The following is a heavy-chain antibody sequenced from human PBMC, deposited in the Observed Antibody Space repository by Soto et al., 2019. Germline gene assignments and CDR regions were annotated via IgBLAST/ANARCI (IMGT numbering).Heavy chain of an antibody. Sequence: PSETLSLTCTVSGDSLNMGGYYWTWIRQPPGKGLEWMGYIYYSGKTYYNPSLESRVTISVDRAKNQFSLKLSSVTAADTAVYYCARGETYRFFDPWGQGTLVTVSS. D-gene: IGHD3-16*02. CDR2: IYYSGKT. J-gene: IGHJ5*02. CDR3: ARGETYRFFDP. V-gene: IGHV4-30-4*08. CDR1: GDSLNMGGYY.